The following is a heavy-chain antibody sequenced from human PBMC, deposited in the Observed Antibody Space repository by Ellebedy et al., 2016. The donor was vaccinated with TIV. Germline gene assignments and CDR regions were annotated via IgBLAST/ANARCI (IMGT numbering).Heavy chain of an antibody. J-gene: IGHJ5*02. CDR1: GYTFTSYA. CDR3: ARDMTTVTINWFDP. CDR2: INAGNGNT. Sequence: ASVKVSXXASGYTFTSYAMHWVRQAPGQRLEWMGWINAGNGNTKYSQKFQGRVAITWDTSASTAYMELSSLRSEDTAVYYCARDMTTVTINWFDPWGQGTLVTVSS. V-gene: IGHV1-3*01. D-gene: IGHD4-17*01.